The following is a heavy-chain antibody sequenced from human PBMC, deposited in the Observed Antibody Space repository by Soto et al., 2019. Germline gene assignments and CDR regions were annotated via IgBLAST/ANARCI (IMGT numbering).Heavy chain of an antibody. J-gene: IGHJ6*02. D-gene: IGHD3-16*01. CDR2: IYSGGST. V-gene: IGHV3-53*01. CDR1: GFTVSSNY. CDR3: ARDNTHKFGYYYGMDV. Sequence: GGSLRLSCAASGFTVSSNYMSWVRQAPGKGLEWVSVIYSGGSTYYADSVKGRFTISRDNSKNTLYLQMNSLRAEDTAVYYCARDNTHKFGYYYGMDVWGQGTTVTVSS.